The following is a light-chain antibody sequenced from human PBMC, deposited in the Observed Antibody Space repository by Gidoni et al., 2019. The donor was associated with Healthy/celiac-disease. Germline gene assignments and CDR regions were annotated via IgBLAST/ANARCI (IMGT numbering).Light chain of an antibody. CDR1: QSISSW. V-gene: IGKV1-5*03. J-gene: IGKJ1*01. CDR3: QQYNSYAT. CDR2: KAS. Sequence: MTQSPSTLSASVGDRVTITCRASQSISSWLAWYQQKPGKAPKLLIYKASSLESGVPSRFSGSGSGTEFTLTISSLQPEDFATYYYQQYNSYATFGQGTKVEIK.